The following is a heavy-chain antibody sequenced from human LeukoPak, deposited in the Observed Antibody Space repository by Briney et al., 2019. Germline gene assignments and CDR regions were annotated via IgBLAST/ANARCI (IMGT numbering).Heavy chain of an antibody. CDR3: ARGQVTFDY. V-gene: IGHV6-1*01. Sequence: SRTLSLTCAISGDSVSSNSATWNWIRQSPSRGLEWLGRTYYKSKWYNDYAVSVKSRIAINPDTSRNQFSLHLNSVTPEDTAVYYCARGQVTFDYWGQGTLVTVSS. CDR1: GDSVSSNSAT. CDR2: TYYKSKWYN. J-gene: IGHJ4*02.